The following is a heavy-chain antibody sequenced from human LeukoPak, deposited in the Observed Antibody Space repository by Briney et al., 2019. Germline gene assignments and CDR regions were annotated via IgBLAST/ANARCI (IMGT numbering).Heavy chain of an antibody. CDR3: AHWTSGVPATTRPCDY. J-gene: IGHJ4*02. V-gene: IGHV2-5*02. D-gene: IGHD2-2*01. CDR1: GFSLGTSGVG. CDR2: IYWDDDK. Sequence: SGPTLVNPTQTLTLTCTFSGFSLGTSGVGVGWIRQPPGKALEWLALIYWDDDKRYSPSLKSRLTITKDTSKNQVVLTMTNMDPVDTATYYCAHWTSGVPATTRPCDYWGQGTLVTVSS.